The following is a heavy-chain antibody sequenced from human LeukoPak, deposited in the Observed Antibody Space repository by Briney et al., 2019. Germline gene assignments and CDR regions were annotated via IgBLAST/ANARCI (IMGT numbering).Heavy chain of an antibody. CDR3: AGEEMANDY. V-gene: IGHV4-38-2*02. D-gene: IGHD5-24*01. CDR1: GYSISSGYY. Sequence: PSETQSLTCTVSGYSISSGYYWGWIRQPPGKGLEWIGSIYHSGSTYYNPSLKSRVTISVDTSKNQFSLKLSSVTAADTAVYYCAGEEMANDYWGQGTLVTVSS. CDR2: IYHSGST. J-gene: IGHJ4*02.